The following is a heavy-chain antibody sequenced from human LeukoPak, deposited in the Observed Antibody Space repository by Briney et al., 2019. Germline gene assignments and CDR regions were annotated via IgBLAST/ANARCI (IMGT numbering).Heavy chain of an antibody. CDR1: GFTFSHYW. Sequence: GWSLRLSCAASGFTFSHYWMQWVRQAPGKGLVWVSRINNDGSTTTFADSVKGRFTISRDNAKNTLYLQMNSLRAEDTAEYYCARVWGSDAFDIWGQGTMVTVSS. D-gene: IGHD3-16*01. CDR3: ARVWGSDAFDI. V-gene: IGHV3-74*01. CDR2: INNDGSTT. J-gene: IGHJ3*02.